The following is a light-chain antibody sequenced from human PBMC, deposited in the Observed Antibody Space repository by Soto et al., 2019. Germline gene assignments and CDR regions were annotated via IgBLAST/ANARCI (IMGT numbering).Light chain of an antibody. CDR2: KAS. J-gene: IGKJ1*01. Sequence: DIQMTQSPSTLSASVGHRVTITCRASQSISSCLAWYQQKPGKAPKLLTYKASSLESGVPSRSSSSGPGTDFPLAISSLQPDDFATYYCQHYNSYPWTFGQGTKVEIK. CDR1: QSISSC. V-gene: IGKV1-5*03. CDR3: QHYNSYPWT.